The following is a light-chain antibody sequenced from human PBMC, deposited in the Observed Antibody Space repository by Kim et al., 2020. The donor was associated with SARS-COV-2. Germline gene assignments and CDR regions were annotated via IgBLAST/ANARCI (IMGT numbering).Light chain of an antibody. CDR1: SSNIGSNF. CDR3: AAWDNSLSAWV. Sequence: QSVLPQPPSASGTPGQRVTISCSGSSSNIGSNFVSWYQHLPGTAPKVLMFRNNQRPSGVPDRFSGSKSGTSASLAISGLRSDDEADYYCAAWDNSLSAWVFGGGTKLTVL. V-gene: IGLV1-47*01. J-gene: IGLJ3*02. CDR2: RNN.